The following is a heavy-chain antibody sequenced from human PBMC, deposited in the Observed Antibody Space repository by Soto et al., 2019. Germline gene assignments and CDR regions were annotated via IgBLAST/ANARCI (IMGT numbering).Heavy chain of an antibody. CDR1: GYTFTSYY. CDR3: ARVRIVSAALSY. J-gene: IGHJ4*02. V-gene: IGHV1-46*01. Sequence: QVQLVQSGAEVKKPGASVKVSCKASGYTFTSYYMHWVRQAPGQGLEWMGIINPSGGSTSYAQKFQGRVTMTRDTSTSTCYMGLSSLRSEDTAVYYGARVRIVSAALSYWGQGTLVTVSS. CDR2: INPSGGST. D-gene: IGHD2-2*01.